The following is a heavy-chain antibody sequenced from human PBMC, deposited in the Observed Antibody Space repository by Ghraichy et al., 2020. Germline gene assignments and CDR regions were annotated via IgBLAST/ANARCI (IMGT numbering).Heavy chain of an antibody. CDR1: GGSISGYY. CDR3: ARSKLTAGHWFDY. CDR2: IYSSGST. Sequence: SETLSLTCTVSGGSISGYYWSWIRQPAGKGLEWIGRIYSSGSTNYNPSLKSRVTMSIDTSMNQSSLKLNSVTAADTAVYYCARSKLTAGHWFDYWGQGTLVTVSS. J-gene: IGHJ4*02. D-gene: IGHD2-21*02. V-gene: IGHV4-4*07.